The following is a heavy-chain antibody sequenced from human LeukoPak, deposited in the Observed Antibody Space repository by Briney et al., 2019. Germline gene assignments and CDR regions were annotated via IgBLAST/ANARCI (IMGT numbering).Heavy chain of an antibody. J-gene: IGHJ4*02. CDR1: GFTFSSYA. CDR3: AKSIMGTAGLLDN. D-gene: IGHD5-18*01. CDR2: LSGRGRHT. V-gene: IGHV3-23*01. Sequence: GGSLRLSCAASGFTFSSYAMSWVRQAPGKGLEWVSLLSGRGRHTNYADSVKGRFTISTDNSKNTLILQMNSLRADGTAVYYCAKSIMGTAGLLDNWGQGTLVTVSS.